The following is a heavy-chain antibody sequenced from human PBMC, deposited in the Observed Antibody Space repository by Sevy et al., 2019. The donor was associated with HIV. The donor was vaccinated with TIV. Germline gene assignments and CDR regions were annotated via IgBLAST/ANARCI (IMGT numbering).Heavy chain of an antibody. CDR3: ARHRRLIPAVDPYYNYGMDV. CDR2: ISYDGSNK. D-gene: IGHD2-2*01. V-gene: IGHV3-30*04. Sequence: GGSLRLSCAASGFTFSTYAIHWVRQAPGKGLEWVAAISYDGSNKYYADSVKGRFTISRDNSNNTLNLQMNSLRAEDTAVYYCARHRRLIPAVDPYYNYGMDVWGQGTTVTVSS. CDR1: GFTFSTYA. J-gene: IGHJ6*02.